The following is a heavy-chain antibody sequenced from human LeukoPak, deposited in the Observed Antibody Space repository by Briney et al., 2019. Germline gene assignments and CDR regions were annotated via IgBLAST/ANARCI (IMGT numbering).Heavy chain of an antibody. CDR3: AREHDSSGYRGTFDAFDI. CDR1: GGTFSSYA. CDR2: IIPIFGTA. J-gene: IGHJ3*02. D-gene: IGHD3-22*01. Sequence: VSCKASGGTFSSYAISWVRQAPGQGLEWMGRIIPIFGTANYAQKFQGRVTITTDESTSTAYMELSSLRSEDTAVYYCAREHDSSGYRGTFDAFDIWGQGTMVTVSS. V-gene: IGHV1-69*05.